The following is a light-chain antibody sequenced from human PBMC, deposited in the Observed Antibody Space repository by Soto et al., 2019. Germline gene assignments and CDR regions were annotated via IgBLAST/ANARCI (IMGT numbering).Light chain of an antibody. Sequence: DIQMTQSPSTLSASVVYIVTITFRASQSISSWLALYQQKPGKAPKLLIYDASSLESGVPSRFSGSGSGTEFTLTISSLQPDDFATYYCQKYNRSSRTFGRGTKVDIK. J-gene: IGKJ1*01. V-gene: IGKV1-5*01. CDR1: QSISSW. CDR3: QKYNRSSRT. CDR2: DAS.